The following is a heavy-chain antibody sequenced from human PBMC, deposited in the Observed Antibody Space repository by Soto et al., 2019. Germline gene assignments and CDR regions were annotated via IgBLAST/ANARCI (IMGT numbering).Heavy chain of an antibody. CDR3: VRDERFVVVPAAKYYYYGMDV. J-gene: IGHJ6*02. CDR1: GFTFSSYS. D-gene: IGHD2-2*01. V-gene: IGHV3-21*01. Sequence: EVQLVESGGGLVKPGGSLRLSCAASGFTFSSYSMNWVRQAPGKGLEWVSSISSSSSYIYYADSVKGRFTISRDNAKNSLYLQMNSLRAEDTAVYYCVRDERFVVVPAAKYYYYGMDVWGQGTTVTVSS. CDR2: ISSSSSYI.